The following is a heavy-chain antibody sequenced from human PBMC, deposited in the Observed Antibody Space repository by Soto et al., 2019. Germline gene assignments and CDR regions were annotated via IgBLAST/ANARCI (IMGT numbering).Heavy chain of an antibody. D-gene: IGHD1-1*01. CDR1: GYTFSTYG. CDR2: IGADNGDT. V-gene: IGHV1-18*01. CDR3: ARDWKGAEGFDP. Sequence: QVQLVQSGAEVKKPGASVKVSCKASGYTFSTYGFSWVRQAPGQGLEWMGWIGADNGDTNYAQNFQGRXXMXTXTSTTTSYMELRTLTSDDTAVYFCARDWKGAEGFDPWGQGTLVTVSS. J-gene: IGHJ5*02.